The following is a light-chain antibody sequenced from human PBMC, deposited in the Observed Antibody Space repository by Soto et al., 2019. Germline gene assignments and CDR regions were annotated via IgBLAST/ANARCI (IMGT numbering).Light chain of an antibody. Sequence: IQMTQSPSSLSASVGDRVTITCRASQGIRNDLGWYQQKPGKAPKLLIYAASSLQSGVPSRFSGSGSGTDFTLTISSLQPEDFATYYCLQDYNYPPYTFGQGTKLEIK. V-gene: IGKV1-6*01. CDR1: QGIRND. J-gene: IGKJ2*01. CDR2: AAS. CDR3: LQDYNYPPYT.